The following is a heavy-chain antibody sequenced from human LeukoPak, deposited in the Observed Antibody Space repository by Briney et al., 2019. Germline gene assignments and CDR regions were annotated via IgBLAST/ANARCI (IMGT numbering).Heavy chain of an antibody. CDR3: ARDWGSGWYFDY. V-gene: IGHV3-23*01. CDR1: GFTFTTHA. D-gene: IGHD6-19*01. Sequence: GGSLRLSCTASGFTFTTHAMNWVRPAPGKGLEWVSVISSRGGSTYYADSVKGRFTISRDNSKSTLYLQMNSLRVEDTAVYYCARDWGSGWYFDYWGQGTQVTVSS. J-gene: IGHJ4*02. CDR2: ISSRGGST.